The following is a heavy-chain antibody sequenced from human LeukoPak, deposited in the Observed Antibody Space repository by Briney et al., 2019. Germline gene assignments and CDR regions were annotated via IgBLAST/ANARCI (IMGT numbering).Heavy chain of an antibody. V-gene: IGHV4-59*12. CDR3: ARTAAGTYYYYYMDV. J-gene: IGHJ6*03. Sequence: SETLSLTCTVSGGSISSYYWSWIRQPPGKGLEWIGYIYYSGSTNYNPSLKSRVTISVDTSKNQFSLKLSSVTAADTAVYYCARTAAGTYYYYYMDVWGKGTTVTISS. CDR2: IYYSGST. CDR1: GGSISSYY. D-gene: IGHD6-13*01.